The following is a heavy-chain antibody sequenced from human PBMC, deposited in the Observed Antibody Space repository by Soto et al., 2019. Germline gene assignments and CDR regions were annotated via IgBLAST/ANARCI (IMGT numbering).Heavy chain of an antibody. CDR1: GGSISSGGYY. V-gene: IGHV4-31*03. CDR3: ARDSGNYYDSSGYHPSLLRRAFDI. D-gene: IGHD3-22*01. CDR2: IYYSGST. J-gene: IGHJ3*02. Sequence: SETLSLTCTVSGGSISSGGYYWSWIRQHPGKGPEWIGYIYYSGSTYYNPSLKSRVTISVDTSKNQFSLKLSSVTAADTAVYYCARDSGNYYDSSGYHPSLLRRAFDISGQVTMVTVSS.